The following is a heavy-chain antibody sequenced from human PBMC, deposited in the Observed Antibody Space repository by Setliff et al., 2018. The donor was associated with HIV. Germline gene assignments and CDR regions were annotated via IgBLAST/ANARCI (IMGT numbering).Heavy chain of an antibody. Sequence: ASVKVSCKASGYTFTGYYIHWVRQAPGQGLEWMGWVNPNSGGTNYAQRFQDRVTMTRDTSISTAYMELSRLKSDDTAVYYCARDRISSTWYPGNWFDPWGQGTLVTVSS. J-gene: IGHJ5*02. V-gene: IGHV1-2*02. CDR1: GYTFTGYY. CDR3: ARDRISSTWYPGNWFDP. CDR2: VNPNSGGT. D-gene: IGHD6-13*01.